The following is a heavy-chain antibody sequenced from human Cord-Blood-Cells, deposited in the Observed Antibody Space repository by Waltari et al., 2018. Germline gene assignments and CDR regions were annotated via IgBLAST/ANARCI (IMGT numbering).Heavy chain of an antibody. CDR2: ISYDGSNK. J-gene: IGHJ4*02. CDR1: GFTFSSFG. Sequence: QVQLVESGGGVVQPGRSLRLSCAASGFTFSSFGMHWVRQAPGKGLEWVAVISYDGSNKYYADSVKGRFTISRDNSKNTLYLQMNSLRAEDTAVYYCAKDRSDGDYFDYWGQGTLVTVSS. V-gene: IGHV3-30*18. CDR3: AKDRSDGDYFDY. D-gene: IGHD4-17*01.